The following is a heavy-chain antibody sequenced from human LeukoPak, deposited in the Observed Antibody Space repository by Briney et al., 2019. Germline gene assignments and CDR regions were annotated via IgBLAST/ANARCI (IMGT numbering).Heavy chain of an antibody. J-gene: IGHJ4*02. Sequence: PGGSLRLSCAASGFTVSSNYMSWVRQAPGKGLEWVSVIYSGGSTYYADSVKGRFTISRDNSKNTLYLQMNSLRAEDTAVYYCARSRIAAAGQFDYWGQGTLSPSPQ. D-gene: IGHD6-13*01. CDR3: ARSRIAAAGQFDY. CDR2: IYSGGST. V-gene: IGHV3-66*01. CDR1: GFTVSSNY.